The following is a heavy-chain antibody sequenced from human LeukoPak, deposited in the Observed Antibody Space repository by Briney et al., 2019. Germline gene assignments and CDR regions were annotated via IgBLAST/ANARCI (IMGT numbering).Heavy chain of an antibody. Sequence: SQTLSLTCAISGDSVSSNSAAWTWIRQSPSRGLEWLGGTYYRSKWYNDYAVSVTSRITINPDTSKNQFSLQLNSMTPEDTAVYYCVGGNYWFDPWGQGTLVTVSS. D-gene: IGHD1-26*01. J-gene: IGHJ5*02. CDR1: GDSVSSNSAA. CDR2: TYYRSKWYN. CDR3: VGGNYWFDP. V-gene: IGHV6-1*01.